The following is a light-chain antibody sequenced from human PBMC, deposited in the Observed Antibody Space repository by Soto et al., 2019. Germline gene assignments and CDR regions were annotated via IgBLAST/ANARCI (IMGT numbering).Light chain of an antibody. J-gene: IGKJ1*01. Sequence: DIQMTQSPSSLSASVGDEVTITFRASQTIMTYLNWYQLKPGKPPRLLIYAASSLQSGVPSRFSGSGSGTEFSLTISSLQPEDSAIYYCLQHNTYPRTFGQGTKVDIK. V-gene: IGKV1-17*01. CDR1: QTIMTY. CDR3: LQHNTYPRT. CDR2: AAS.